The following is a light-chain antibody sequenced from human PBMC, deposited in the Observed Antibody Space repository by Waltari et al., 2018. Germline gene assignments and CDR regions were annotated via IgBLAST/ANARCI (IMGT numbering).Light chain of an antibody. CDR1: SSNVGTST. J-gene: IGLJ2*01. CDR2: LNN. Sequence: QSVLSQPPSASGTPGQRVSISCSGSSSNVGTSTVHWYQQLPGTAPKLLIYLNNHRPSDVPGRCSGSKSGTSASLAISGLQSEDEAEYFCSAWDDSLNGVLFGGGTKLTVL. V-gene: IGLV1-44*01. CDR3: SAWDDSLNGVL.